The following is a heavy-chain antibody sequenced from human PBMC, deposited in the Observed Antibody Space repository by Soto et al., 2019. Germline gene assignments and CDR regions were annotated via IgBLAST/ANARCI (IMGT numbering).Heavy chain of an antibody. V-gene: IGHV4-39*01. D-gene: IGHD3-10*01. Sequence: QLQLQESGPGLVKPSETLSLTCTVSGGSITSGTYYWGWIRQPPGKGLEWIGSVYYSGSTYYNPSLKSRAIISVTAATSTFSPQLTYVNAANKDVYYCAGHANRNYYAAFDIWGQGTMVTVSS. CDR1: GGSITSGTYY. CDR2: VYYSGST. J-gene: IGHJ3*02. CDR3: AGHANRNYYAAFDI.